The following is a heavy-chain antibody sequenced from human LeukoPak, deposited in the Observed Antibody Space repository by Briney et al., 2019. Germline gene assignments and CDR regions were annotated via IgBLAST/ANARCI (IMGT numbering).Heavy chain of an antibody. CDR1: GFTFSSYW. D-gene: IGHD6-19*01. V-gene: IGHV3-74*01. CDR2: MNIDGSII. J-gene: IGHJ4*02. CDR3: VKDREVAGTVFDY. Sequence: GGSLRLSCVVSGFTFSSYWMHWVRQAPGKGLVWVSRMNIDGSIITYADSVKGRFTISRDNAKNTLYLQMNSLRAEDTAVYYCVKDREVAGTVFDYWGQGTLVTVSS.